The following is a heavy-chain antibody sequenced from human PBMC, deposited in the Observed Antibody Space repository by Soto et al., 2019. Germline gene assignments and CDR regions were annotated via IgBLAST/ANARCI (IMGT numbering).Heavy chain of an antibody. V-gene: IGHV1-18*04. D-gene: IGHD3-9*01. J-gene: IGHJ5*02. CDR3: AREGVLRHFQWYPGLDP. Sequence: GASVKVSCTASGYTFTSYGISWVLQAPGQGLEWMGWISAYNGNTNSAQKLQGRVTMATDTSTSTAYMELRSLRSDDTAVYYCAREGVLRHFQWYPGLDPWRQGTLVTVS. CDR2: ISAYNGNT. CDR1: GYTFTSYG.